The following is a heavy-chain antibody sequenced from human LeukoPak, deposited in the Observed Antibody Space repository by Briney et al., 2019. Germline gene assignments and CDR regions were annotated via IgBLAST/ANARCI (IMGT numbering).Heavy chain of an antibody. CDR1: GFTFSGSA. CDR2: INRDRGST. Sequence: GGSLRLSCAASGFTFSGSAMHWVRQAPGKGLEGVSAINRDRGSTYYADYVRGPFTISRDTSKNTLYLHMSSLRAEDMDVYYCAKEPRGSSSRLIYFDYWGQGTLVTVSS. J-gene: IGHJ4*02. V-gene: IGHV3-23*01. D-gene: IGHD6-13*01. CDR3: AKEPRGSSSRLIYFDY.